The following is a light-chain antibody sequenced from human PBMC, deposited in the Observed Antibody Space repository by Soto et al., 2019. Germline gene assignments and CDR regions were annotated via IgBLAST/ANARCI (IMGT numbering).Light chain of an antibody. Sequence: DIQMTQSPSILSASVGDRVTITCRASQSISSWLAWYQQKPGKAPNLLIHKASHLESGVPSRFSGSGSGTEFTLTISSMQPGDYATYYCQHYNSYPWTFGQATKVDIK. V-gene: IGKV1-5*03. CDR2: KAS. J-gene: IGKJ1*01. CDR1: QSISSW. CDR3: QHYNSYPWT.